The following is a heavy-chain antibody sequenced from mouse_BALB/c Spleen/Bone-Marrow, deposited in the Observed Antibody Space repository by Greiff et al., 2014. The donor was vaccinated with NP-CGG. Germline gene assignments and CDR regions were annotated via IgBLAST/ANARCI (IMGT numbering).Heavy chain of an antibody. CDR3: AREGYYGLDY. CDR1: GYAFTNYL. D-gene: IGHD2-1*01. Sequence: VKLQESGAKLVRPGTSVKVSCKASGYAFTNYLIEWFKQRPGQGLEWIGVINPGSGGTNFNEKFRGKATLTADKSSSTAYMQFNSLTSDDSAVYFCAREGYYGLDYWGQGTTLTVSS. V-gene: IGHV1-54*03. CDR2: INPGSGGT. J-gene: IGHJ2*01.